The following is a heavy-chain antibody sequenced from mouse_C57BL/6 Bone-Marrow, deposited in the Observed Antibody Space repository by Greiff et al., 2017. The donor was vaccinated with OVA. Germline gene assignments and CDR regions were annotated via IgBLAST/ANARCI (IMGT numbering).Heavy chain of an antibody. CDR2: ISYDGSN. CDR1: GYSITSGYY. D-gene: IGHD1-1*01. Sequence: EVQLQESGPGLVKPSQSLSLTCSVTGYSITSGYYWNWIRQFPGNKLEWMGYISYDGSNNYNPSLKNRISITRDTSKNQFFLKLNSVTTEDTATYYCAREPPYYGKGYFDYWGQGTTLTVSS. J-gene: IGHJ2*01. V-gene: IGHV3-6*01. CDR3: AREPPYYGKGYFDY.